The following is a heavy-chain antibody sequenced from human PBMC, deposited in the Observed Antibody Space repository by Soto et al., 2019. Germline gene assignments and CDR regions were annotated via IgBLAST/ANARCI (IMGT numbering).Heavy chain of an antibody. CDR1: GFIFNNYA. Sequence: DVKLLESGGGLVQPGGSLRLSCAASGFIFNNYAMNWVRQAPGKGLEWVSGISGSGGNTYYADSVKGRFAISRDKSTNTLYLQLSSLKAEDTAVYYCVKARSGWYLYYFDSWGQGTRVTVSS. V-gene: IGHV3-23*01. J-gene: IGHJ4*02. D-gene: IGHD6-19*01. CDR3: VKARSGWYLYYFDS. CDR2: ISGSGGNT.